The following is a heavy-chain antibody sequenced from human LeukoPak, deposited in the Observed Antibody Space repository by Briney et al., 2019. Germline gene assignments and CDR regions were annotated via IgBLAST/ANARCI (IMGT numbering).Heavy chain of an antibody. V-gene: IGHV3-23*01. CDR1: GFTFSNYA. J-gene: IGHJ4*02. CDR3: ARNYFGSGLFDY. CDR2: ISGSGGST. Sequence: GGSLRLSCAASGFTFSNYAMNWVRQAPGKGLEWVSGISGSGGSTYYADSVKGRFTISRDNSKKTLYLQMNSLRAEDTAVYYCARNYFGSGLFDYWGQGTLVTVSS. D-gene: IGHD3-10*01.